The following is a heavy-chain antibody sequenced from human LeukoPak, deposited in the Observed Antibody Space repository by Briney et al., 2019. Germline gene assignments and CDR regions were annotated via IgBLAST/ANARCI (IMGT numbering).Heavy chain of an antibody. J-gene: IGHJ6*04. D-gene: IGHD3-9*01. CDR1: GGSINSDGYY. Sequence: SQTLSLTCTVSGGSINSDGYYWSWIRQHPGKGLEWIGYISYSGSTYYNPSLKSRITISVDTSKNQFSLKLSSVTAADTAVYYCARGRRLDYDILTGYYYYYYGMDVWGKGTTVTVSS. CDR2: ISYSGST. CDR3: ARGRRLDYDILTGYYYYYYGMDV. V-gene: IGHV4-31*03.